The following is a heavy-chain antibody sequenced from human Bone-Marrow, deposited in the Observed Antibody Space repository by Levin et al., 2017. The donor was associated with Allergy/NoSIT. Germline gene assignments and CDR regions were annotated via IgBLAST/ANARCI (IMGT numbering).Heavy chain of an antibody. CDR3: ARDPFPGGVVVPAASPSYYFDL. CDR1: GGSISSGSYY. J-gene: IGHJ2*01. CDR2: IYASGST. Sequence: SETLSLTCTVSGGSISSGSYYWSWIRQPAGMGLEWIGHIYASGSTKYNPSLKSRVTLSVDTSKNQFSLKLSSVTAADPAVYYCARDPFPGGVVVPAASPSYYFDLWGRGSLVTVSS. D-gene: IGHD2-2*01. V-gene: IGHV4-61*09.